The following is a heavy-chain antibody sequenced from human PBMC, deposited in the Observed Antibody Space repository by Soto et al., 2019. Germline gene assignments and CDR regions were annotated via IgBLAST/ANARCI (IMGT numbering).Heavy chain of an antibody. CDR3: ASLPLSFDSSGYYFDY. CDR2: ISSSSSYI. Sequence: ESGGGLVKPGGSLRLSCAASGFTFSSYSMNWVRQAPGKGLEWVSSISSSSSYIYYADSVKGRFTISRDNAKNSLYLQMNSLRAEDTAVYYCASLPLSFDSSGYYFDYWGQGTLVTVS. D-gene: IGHD3-22*01. V-gene: IGHV3-21*01. J-gene: IGHJ4*02. CDR1: GFTFSSYS.